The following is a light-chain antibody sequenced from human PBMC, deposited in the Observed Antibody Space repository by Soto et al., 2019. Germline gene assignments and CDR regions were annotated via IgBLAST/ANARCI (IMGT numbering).Light chain of an antibody. CDR2: AAS. CDR1: QSINIY. J-gene: IGKJ5*01. CDR3: QQSSSPPIT. V-gene: IGKV1-39*01. Sequence: DIQMTQSPSSLSASVGDRVTITCRASQSINIYLNWYQQKPGRAPKLLISAASSLEGGVPSTFSGSGSGTDFTLNITSLHPDDFATYYCQQSSSPPITFGQGTRLDLK.